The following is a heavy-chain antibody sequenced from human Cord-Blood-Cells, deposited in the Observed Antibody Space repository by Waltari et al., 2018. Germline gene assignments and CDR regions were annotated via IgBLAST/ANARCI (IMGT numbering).Heavy chain of an antibody. Sequence: EVQLLESGGGLVQHGGSLRLSCAASGFTFSSYAMSWVRQAPGKGLEWVSAISGSGGSTYYADSVTGRFTISRDNSKNTLDLQMNSLRAEDTAVYYCARPPPLTSWFDPWGQGTLVTVSS. CDR1: GFTFSSYA. CDR3: ARPPPLTSWFDP. D-gene: IGHD3-9*01. J-gene: IGHJ5*02. V-gene: IGHV3-23*01. CDR2: ISGSGGST.